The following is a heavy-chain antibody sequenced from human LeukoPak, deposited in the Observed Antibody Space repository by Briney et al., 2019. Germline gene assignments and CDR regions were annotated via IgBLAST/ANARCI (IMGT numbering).Heavy chain of an antibody. J-gene: IGHJ4*02. V-gene: IGHV4-59*11. D-gene: IGHD3-3*01. CDR2: IYYSGST. CDR3: ASNYDFWSGYPFDY. CDR1: GGSISSHY. Sequence: SETLSLTCTVSGGSISSHYWSWIRQPPGKGLEWIGDIYYSGSTYYNPSLKSRVTISVDTSKNQFSLKLSSVTAADTAVYYCASNYDFWSGYPFDYWGQGTLVTVSS.